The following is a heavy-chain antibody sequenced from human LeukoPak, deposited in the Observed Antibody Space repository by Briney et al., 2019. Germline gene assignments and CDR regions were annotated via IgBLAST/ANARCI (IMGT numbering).Heavy chain of an antibody. CDR1: GGSISSYY. Sequence: SETLSLTCTVSGGSISSYYWSWIRQPPGKGLEWIGYIYYSGSTNYNPSLKSRVTMSVDTSKNQFSLKLSSVTAADTAVYYCATRTAKDSSGWYYYYYYYMDVWGKGTTVTVPS. CDR2: IYYSGST. CDR3: ATRTAKDSSGWYYYYYYYMDV. V-gene: IGHV4-59*01. D-gene: IGHD6-19*01. J-gene: IGHJ6*03.